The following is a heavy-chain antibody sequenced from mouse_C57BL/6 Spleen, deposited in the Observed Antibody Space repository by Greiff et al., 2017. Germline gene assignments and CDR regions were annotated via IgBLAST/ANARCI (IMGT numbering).Heavy chain of an antibody. CDR1: GYAFRSYW. CDR2: IYPGDGDT. CDR3: ARWDLDYDGFAY. J-gene: IGHJ3*01. Sequence: LQESGAELVKPGASVKISCKASGYAFRSYWMNWVKQRPGKGLEWIGQIYPGDGDTNYNGKFKGKATLTADKSSSTAYMQLSSLTSEDSAVYFCARWDLDYDGFAYWGQGTLVTVSA. D-gene: IGHD2-4*01. V-gene: IGHV1-80*01.